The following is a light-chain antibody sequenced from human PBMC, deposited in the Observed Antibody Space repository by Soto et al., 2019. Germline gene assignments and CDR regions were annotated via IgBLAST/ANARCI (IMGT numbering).Light chain of an antibody. CDR1: QSVSSY. Sequence: IVLTQSPATLSLSPGERATLSCRASQSVSSYLAWYQQKPAQAPRLLIYDTSNRASGIPARFSGSGSGTDFTLTISSLEPEDFAVDFCQQRSNWPPTFGPGTKVDIK. CDR2: DTS. J-gene: IGKJ3*01. V-gene: IGKV3-11*01. CDR3: QQRSNWPPT.